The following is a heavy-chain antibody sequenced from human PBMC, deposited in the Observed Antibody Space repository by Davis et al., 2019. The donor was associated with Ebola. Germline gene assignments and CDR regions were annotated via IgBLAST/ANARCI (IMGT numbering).Heavy chain of an antibody. CDR1: GYTLTDSY. CDR2: INPSAGYT. J-gene: IGHJ6*02. Sequence: ASVKVSCKASGYTLTDSYIHWVRQAPGQGLEWMGVINPSAGYTNYAQKFQGRVTITRDTSPSTVYMEVTRLRSGDTAVYYSARDGPDYYGLDVWGQGTAVTVSS. CDR3: ARDGPDYYGLDV. V-gene: IGHV1-46*01.